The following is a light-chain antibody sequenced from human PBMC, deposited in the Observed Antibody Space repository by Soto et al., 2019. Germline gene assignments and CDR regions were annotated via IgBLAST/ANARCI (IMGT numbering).Light chain of an antibody. J-gene: IGKJ5*01. CDR3: QQRSNWPIT. CDR1: QSVSSY. V-gene: IGKV3-11*01. CDR2: DAS. Sequence: PATLSLSPGERATLSCRASQSVSSYFAWYQQKPGQAPRLLIYDASNRATGIPARFSGSGSGTDFTLTISSLEPEDFAVYYCQQRSNWPITFGQGTRLEI.